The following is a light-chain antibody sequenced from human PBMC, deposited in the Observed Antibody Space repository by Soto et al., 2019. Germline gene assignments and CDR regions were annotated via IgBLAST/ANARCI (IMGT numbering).Light chain of an antibody. J-gene: IGKJ1*01. V-gene: IGKV3-15*01. CDR1: QSVSSN. Sequence: EIVMTQSPGTLSVSPGERATLSCRASQSVSSNLAWYQQKPGQAPRLLIYGASTRATGIPARFSGSGSGTEFSLTISSLQSEDFAVYYCQQYNYWPRTFGQGTKVESK. CDR3: QQYNYWPRT. CDR2: GAS.